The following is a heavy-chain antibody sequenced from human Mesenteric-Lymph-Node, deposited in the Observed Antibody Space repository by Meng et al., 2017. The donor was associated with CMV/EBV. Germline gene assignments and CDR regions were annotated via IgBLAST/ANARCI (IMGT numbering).Heavy chain of an antibody. D-gene: IGHD3-3*01. CDR1: GYTFTGQY. Sequence: ASVKVSCKASGYTFTGQYIHWVRQAPGQGLEWMGWINPNSGDTNYVQNFQGRVTMTRDTSISTAYMELRRLTSDDTAVYYCARAWSGYLDLGMFDFWGQGTLVTVSS. J-gene: IGHJ4*02. V-gene: IGHV1-2*02. CDR3: ARAWSGYLDLGMFDF. CDR2: INPNSGDT.